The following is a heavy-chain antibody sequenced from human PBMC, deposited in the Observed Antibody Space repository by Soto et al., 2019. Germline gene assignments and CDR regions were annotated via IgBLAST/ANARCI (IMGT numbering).Heavy chain of an antibody. CDR1: GGTFSSYA. V-gene: IGHV1-69*13. CDR2: IIPIFGTA. Sequence: GASVKVSCKASGGTFSSYAISWVRQAPGQGLEWMGGIIPIFGTANYAQKFQGRVTITADESTSTAYMELSSLRSEDTAVYYCASNTDSSGYKLTWFDPWGQGTLVTVSS. D-gene: IGHD3-22*01. J-gene: IGHJ5*02. CDR3: ASNTDSSGYKLTWFDP.